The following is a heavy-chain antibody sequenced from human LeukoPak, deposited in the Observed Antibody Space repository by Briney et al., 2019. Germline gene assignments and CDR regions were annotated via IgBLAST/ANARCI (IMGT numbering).Heavy chain of an antibody. CDR2: ISGSGTST. V-gene: IGHV3-23*01. Sequence: GGSLRLSCVASGFTFSSYAMSWVRQAPGKGLEWVSGISGSGTSTHYAHSVKGRFTISRDNSKNTLYLQMNSLRGEDTAVYYCAKDSHFDYWGQGTLVTVSS. CDR1: GFTFSSYA. CDR3: AKDSHFDY. J-gene: IGHJ4*02.